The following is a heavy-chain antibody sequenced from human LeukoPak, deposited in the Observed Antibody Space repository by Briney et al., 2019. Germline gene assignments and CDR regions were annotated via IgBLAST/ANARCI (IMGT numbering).Heavy chain of an antibody. V-gene: IGHV3-33*01. J-gene: IGHJ4*02. CDR3: ARDQYRSGWYFDY. CDR2: IWYDGSNK. D-gene: IGHD6-19*01. Sequence: TGGSLRLSCAASGFTFSSYGMHWVRQAPGKGLEWVAVIWYDGSNKYYADSVKGRFTISRDNSKNTLYLQMNSLRAEDTAVYYCARDQYRSGWYFDYWGQGTLVTVSS. CDR1: GFTFSSYG.